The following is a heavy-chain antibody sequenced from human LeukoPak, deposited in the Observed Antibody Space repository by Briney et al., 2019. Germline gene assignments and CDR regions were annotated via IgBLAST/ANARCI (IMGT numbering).Heavy chain of an antibody. CDR2: IYYSGST. V-gene: IGHV4-39*07. CDR3: ARTYHTRSRIGYYYYYMDV. Sequence: PSETLSLTCTVSGGSISSSSYYWGWIRQPPGKGLEWIGSIYYSGSTYYNPSLKSRVTISVDTSKNQFSLKLSSVTAADTAVYYCARTYHTRSRIGYYYYYMDVWGKGTTVTVSS. J-gene: IGHJ6*03. CDR1: GGSISSSSYY. D-gene: IGHD1-14*01.